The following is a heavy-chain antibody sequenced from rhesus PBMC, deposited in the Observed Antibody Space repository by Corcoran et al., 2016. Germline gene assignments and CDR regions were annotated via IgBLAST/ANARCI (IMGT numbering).Heavy chain of an antibody. Sequence: QVQLQESGPGLVKPSETLSLTCAVSGGSISDDYYWSWIRQPPGKGLEWIGRISGSSRITDYNPSRKSRVTISTDTAKNQCSLKLSAVTAADTAVYYCARDAPGYYYAFDFWGQGLRVTVSS. V-gene: IGHV4S7*01. CDR3: ARDAPGYYYAFDF. CDR1: GGSISDDYY. D-gene: IGHD3-34*01. J-gene: IGHJ3*01. CDR2: ISGSSRIT.